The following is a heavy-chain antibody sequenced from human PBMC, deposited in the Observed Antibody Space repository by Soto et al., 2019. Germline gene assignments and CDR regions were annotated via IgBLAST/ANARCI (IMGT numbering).Heavy chain of an antibody. Sequence: ASVKVSCKASGYTFTSYGISWVRQAPGQGLEWMGWISAYNGNTNYAQKLQGRVTMTTDTSTSTAYMELRSLRSDDTAVYYCARDHMVRGTGWYYYYGMDVWGQGTTATVSS. J-gene: IGHJ6*02. CDR3: ARDHMVRGTGWYYYYGMDV. V-gene: IGHV1-18*04. CDR2: ISAYNGNT. CDR1: GYTFTSYG. D-gene: IGHD3-10*01.